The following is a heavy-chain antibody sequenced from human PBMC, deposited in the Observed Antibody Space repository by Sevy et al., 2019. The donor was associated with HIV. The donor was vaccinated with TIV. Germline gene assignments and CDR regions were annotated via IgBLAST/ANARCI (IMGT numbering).Heavy chain of an antibody. V-gene: IGHV3-48*03. Sequence: GGSLRLSCAASGFDFRSYEMSWVRQAPGKGLQWVSYIDTTGTAIYADSVKGRFTISRDNAKNSLFLQMYGLRPDDTAVYYCVRDTHRSGYYGVTFPRASDLWRQGTLVTVSS. CDR3: VRDTHRSGYYGVTFPRASDL. J-gene: IGHJ5*02. CDR2: IDTTGTAI. CDR1: GFDFRSYE. D-gene: IGHD3-22*01.